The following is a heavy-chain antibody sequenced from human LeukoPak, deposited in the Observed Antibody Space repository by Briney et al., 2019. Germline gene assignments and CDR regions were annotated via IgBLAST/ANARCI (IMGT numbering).Heavy chain of an antibody. D-gene: IGHD2-2*01. J-gene: IGHJ4*02. CDR2: ISGYNGNT. Sequence: GASVKVSCKASGYTFNSYGISWVRQAPGQGLEWMGWISGYNGNTKYVQKFQGRVTMTTDTSTSTAYMELRSLRSDDTAVYYCARDHSSSSQLLDYWGQGTLVTVSS. CDR1: GYTFNSYG. V-gene: IGHV1-18*01. CDR3: ARDHSSSSQLLDY.